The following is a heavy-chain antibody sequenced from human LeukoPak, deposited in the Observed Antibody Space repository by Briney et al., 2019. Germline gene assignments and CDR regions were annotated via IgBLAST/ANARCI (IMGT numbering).Heavy chain of an antibody. Sequence: ETLSLTSAVYGGSFSGYYGIWMRQPPGKGLEGMGYIYYSGSTNYNPSLTNQVTISVDTSNDQFSLKLRSVTAADTAAYYCSRLTGYSSESWFDPWGQGTLVTVSS. V-gene: IGHV4-59*01. CDR1: GGSFSGYY. D-gene: IGHD3-9*01. CDR3: SRLTGYSSESWFDP. J-gene: IGHJ5*02. CDR2: IYYSGST.